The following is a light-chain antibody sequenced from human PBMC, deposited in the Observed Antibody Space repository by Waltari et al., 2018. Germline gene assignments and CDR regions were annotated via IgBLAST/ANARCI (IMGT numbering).Light chain of an antibody. CDR3: QQYNSDWT. Sequence: ITCRAGQSMSSWVAWYQQRQGNAPQLLIYKASTLESGVPSRFSGSGAGTEFTLTISSLQPDDFATYYCQQYNSDWTFGQGTKVEIK. J-gene: IGKJ1*01. CDR1: QSMSSW. CDR2: KAS. V-gene: IGKV1-5*03.